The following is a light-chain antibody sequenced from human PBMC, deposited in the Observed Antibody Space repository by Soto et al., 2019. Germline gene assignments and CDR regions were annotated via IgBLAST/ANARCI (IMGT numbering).Light chain of an antibody. CDR2: RIN. CDR3: AAWDDSLSGVV. CDR1: SSNVGSNY. V-gene: IGLV1-47*01. J-gene: IGLJ2*01. Sequence: QSVLTQPPSASGTPGQRVIISCSGSSSNVGSNYVYWYQHLPGTAPKLLIYRINQPPSGVPDRISGSKSGTSASLAISGHRSEDEADYYCAAWDDSLSGVVFGGGTKLIVL.